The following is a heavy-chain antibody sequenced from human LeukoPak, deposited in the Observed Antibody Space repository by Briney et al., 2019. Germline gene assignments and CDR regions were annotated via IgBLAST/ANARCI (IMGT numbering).Heavy chain of an antibody. CDR1: GFTVSSNY. V-gene: IGHV3-53*01. CDR3: AKSLRYGGYVFAE. Sequence: RGSLRLSCAASGFTVSSNYMSWVRQAPGGGLEWVSLVYSSGITSYADSVKGRFTISRDNSKNTLYLQMNSLRAEDTAVYYCAKSLRYGGYVFAEWGQGTLVTVSS. CDR2: VYSSGIT. J-gene: IGHJ4*02. D-gene: IGHD5-12*01.